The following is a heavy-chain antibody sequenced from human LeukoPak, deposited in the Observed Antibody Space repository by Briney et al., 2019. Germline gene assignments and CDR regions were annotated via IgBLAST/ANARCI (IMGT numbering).Heavy chain of an antibody. D-gene: IGHD6-13*01. V-gene: IGHV3-53*01. Sequence: GGSLRLSCAPSGFTVSDNYMSWVRQAPGKGLEWVSVMYSRGDTYYANSVKGRFTFSRDISKNTLYLQMNGLRTEDTAMYYCARDAPQVPAAGVLASWGQGTLVTVSS. CDR2: MYSRGDT. J-gene: IGHJ5*02. CDR1: GFTVSDNY. CDR3: ARDAPQVPAAGVLAS.